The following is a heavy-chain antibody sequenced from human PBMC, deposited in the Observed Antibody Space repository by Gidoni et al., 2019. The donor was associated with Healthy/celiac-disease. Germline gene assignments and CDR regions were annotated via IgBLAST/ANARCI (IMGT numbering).Heavy chain of an antibody. CDR1: GFTFSSYA. Sequence: EVQLLESGGGLVQPGGSLRLSCAASGFTFSSYAMSWVRQAPGNGLEWVSAISGSGGSTYYADSVKGRFTISRDNSKNTLYLQMNSLRAEDTAVYYCAKVRPSYCTNGVCPVDYWGQGTLVTVSS. J-gene: IGHJ4*02. CDR3: AKVRPSYCTNGVCPVDY. CDR2: ISGSGGST. D-gene: IGHD2-8*01. V-gene: IGHV3-23*01.